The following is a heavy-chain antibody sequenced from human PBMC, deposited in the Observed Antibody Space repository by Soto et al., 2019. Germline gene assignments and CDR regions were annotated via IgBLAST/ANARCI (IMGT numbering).Heavy chain of an antibody. Sequence: QVQLQESGPGLVKPSETLSLTCTVSGGSISSYYWSWIRQPPGKRLEWIGYIYYSGSTNYNPSLKSRVTISVDTSKNPFSLALRSVTAADTAVYYCARDSVGSGYDWGQGTLVTVS. J-gene: IGHJ4*02. D-gene: IGHD5-12*01. CDR3: ARDSVGSGYD. CDR2: IYYSGST. V-gene: IGHV4-59*01. CDR1: GGSISSYY.